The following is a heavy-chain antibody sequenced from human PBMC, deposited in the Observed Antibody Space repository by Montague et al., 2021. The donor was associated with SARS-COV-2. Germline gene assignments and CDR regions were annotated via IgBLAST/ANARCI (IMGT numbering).Heavy chain of an antibody. CDR3: ARYYVSGNYGFDL. J-gene: IGHJ3*01. Sequence: SPRLSLSASGFTLSSYWMHWVRQAPGKGLVWVSRINSDGSNTNYADSVKGRFTISRDDAKNTLYLQMISLRAEDTAVYYCARYYVSGNYGFDLWGQGTMVTVSS. CDR2: INSDGSNT. D-gene: IGHD3-10*01. V-gene: IGHV3-74*01. CDR1: GFTLSSYW.